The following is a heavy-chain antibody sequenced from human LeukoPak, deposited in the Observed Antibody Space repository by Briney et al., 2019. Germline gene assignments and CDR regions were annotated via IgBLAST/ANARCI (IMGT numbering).Heavy chain of an antibody. D-gene: IGHD3-22*01. J-gene: IGHJ4*02. CDR1: GGSISSSNYY. Sequence: SETLSLTCTVSGGSISSSNYYWDWIRQPPGKGLEWIGSIYYSGSTYYNPSLKSRVTISVDTSKNQFSLKLSSVTAADTAVYYCARDRYYYDSSGYPFDYWGQGTLVTVSS. CDR2: IYYSGST. CDR3: ARDRYYYDSSGYPFDY. V-gene: IGHV4-39*07.